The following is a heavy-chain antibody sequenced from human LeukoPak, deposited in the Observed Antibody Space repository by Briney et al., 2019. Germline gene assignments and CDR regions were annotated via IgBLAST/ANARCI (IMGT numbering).Heavy chain of an antibody. CDR3: ARDGSGVWFDY. CDR1: GYTFTSYG. V-gene: IGHV1-18*01. D-gene: IGHD3-10*01. J-gene: IGHJ4*02. CDR2: INAYNGDT. Sequence: ASVKVSCKASGYTFTSYGISWVRQAPGQGLEWMARINAYNGDTNYAQKLQGRVTLTTDTSTSTAYMELRSLRSDDTAVYYCARDGSGVWFDYWGQGTLVTVSS.